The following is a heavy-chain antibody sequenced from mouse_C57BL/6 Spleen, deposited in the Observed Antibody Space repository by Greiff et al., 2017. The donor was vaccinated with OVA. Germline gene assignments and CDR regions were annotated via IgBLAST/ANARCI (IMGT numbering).Heavy chain of an antibody. CDR3: ARCDYPYYYAMDY. D-gene: IGHD2-4*01. V-gene: IGHV1-76*01. Sequence: VQVVESGAELVRPGASVKLSCKASGYTFTDYYINWVKQRPGQGLEWIARIYPGSGNTYYNEKFKGKATLTAEKSSSTAYMQLSSLTSEDSAVYFCARCDYPYYYAMDYWGQGTSVTVSS. CDR1: GYTFTDYY. CDR2: IYPGSGNT. J-gene: IGHJ4*01.